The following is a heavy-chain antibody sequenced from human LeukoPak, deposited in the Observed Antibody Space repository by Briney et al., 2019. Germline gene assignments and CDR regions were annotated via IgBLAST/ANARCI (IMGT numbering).Heavy chain of an antibody. V-gene: IGHV3-21*01. J-gene: IGHJ4*02. D-gene: IGHD5-18*01. Sequence: PGVSLRLSCAASGFTFSSHSMNWVRQAPGKGLEWVSSISSSSSYIYYADSVKGRFTISRDNAKTSLYLQMNSLRAEDTAVYYCARSLWPEDYWGQGTLVTVSS. CDR1: GFTFSSHS. CDR3: ARSLWPEDY. CDR2: ISSSSSYI.